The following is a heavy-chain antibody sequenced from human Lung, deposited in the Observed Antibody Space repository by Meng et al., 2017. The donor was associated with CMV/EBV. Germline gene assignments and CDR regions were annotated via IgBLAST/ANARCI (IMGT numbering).Heavy chain of an antibody. CDR2: ISSGVST. V-gene: IGHV3-66*02. CDR1: GFTFKNNY. Sequence: GGSXRLXCAGSGFTFKNNYMTWVRQFPGKGLEWVSVISSGVSTYYADSVKGRFTISRDNSKNTLYLQMNSLRAEDTAVYYCASSRFGESSLDYWGQGALVTVSS. J-gene: IGHJ4*02. CDR3: ASSRFGESSLDY. D-gene: IGHD3-10*01.